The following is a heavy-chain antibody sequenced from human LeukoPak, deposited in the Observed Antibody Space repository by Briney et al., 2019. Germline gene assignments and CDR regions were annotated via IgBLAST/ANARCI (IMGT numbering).Heavy chain of an antibody. V-gene: IGHV3-23*01. CDR2: ISGSGGSTR. Sequence: GGSLRLSCAASGFTFSSYAMSWVRQAPGKGLEWVSGISGSGGSTRFYAASVKGRFTSSRDNPKNTLYLQMNGLRVEDTAVYYCAKDMQTWPRFPDYWGQGTLVTVSS. CDR3: AKDMQTWPRFPDY. CDR1: GFTFSSYA. J-gene: IGHJ4*02. D-gene: IGHD5-12*01.